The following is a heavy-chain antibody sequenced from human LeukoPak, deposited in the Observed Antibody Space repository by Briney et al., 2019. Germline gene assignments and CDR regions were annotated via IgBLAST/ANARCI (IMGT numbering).Heavy chain of an antibody. V-gene: IGHV4-34*10. J-gene: IGHJ4*02. Sequence: PSETLSLTCAVYSGSLNDYYWTWMRQSPGKGLEWIGEINHYGGTNYNPSLKSRVTMSVDTSKNQFSLKLSSVTAADTAVYYCAREARGLSHDYWGQGTLVTVSS. CDR2: INHYGGT. D-gene: IGHD3-10*01. CDR1: SGSLNDYY. CDR3: AREARGLSHDY.